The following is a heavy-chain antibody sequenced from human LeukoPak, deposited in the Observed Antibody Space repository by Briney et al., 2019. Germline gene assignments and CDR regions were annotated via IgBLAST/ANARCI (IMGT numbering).Heavy chain of an antibody. CDR2: FDPHDDET. CDR1: GHTLTALP. J-gene: IGHJ6*03. Sequence: ASVKVSCKVSGHTLTALPMHWVRQAPGKGLEWMGSFDPHDDETIYARNFLGRVTMTEDTSTNTAFMELTDLRSEDTAVYYCAAFDDSWSGYFSSSPYCYYVDVWGGGTTVTVSS. D-gene: IGHD3-3*01. CDR3: AAFDDSWSGYFSSSPYCYYVDV. V-gene: IGHV1-24*01.